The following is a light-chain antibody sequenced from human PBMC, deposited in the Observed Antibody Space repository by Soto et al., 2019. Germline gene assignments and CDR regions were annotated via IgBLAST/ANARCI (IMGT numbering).Light chain of an antibody. CDR1: SSDIGGYNF. Sequence: QSALTQPASVCGSPGQSITISCTGTSSDIGGYNFVSWYQHHPGKAPKLMIFAVSNRPSGVSNRFSGSKSGNTASLTISGLQPEDEADYFCYSYTSSSTNVFGSGTKLTVL. J-gene: IGLJ1*01. V-gene: IGLV2-14*01. CDR3: YSYTSSSTNV. CDR2: AVS.